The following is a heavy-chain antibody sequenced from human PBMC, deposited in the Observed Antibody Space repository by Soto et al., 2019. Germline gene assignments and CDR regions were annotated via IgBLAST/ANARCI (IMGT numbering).Heavy chain of an antibody. CDR3: ASLAAVADTDAFDI. D-gene: IGHD6-19*01. CDR2: ISSSSSTI. CDR1: GFTFSSYS. J-gene: IGHJ3*02. V-gene: IGHV3-48*01. Sequence: PGGSLRLSCAASGFTFSSYSMNWVRQAPGKGLEWVSYISSSSSTIYYADSVKGRFTISRDNAKNSLYLQMNSLRAEDTAVYYCASLAAVADTDAFDIWGQGTMVTVSS.